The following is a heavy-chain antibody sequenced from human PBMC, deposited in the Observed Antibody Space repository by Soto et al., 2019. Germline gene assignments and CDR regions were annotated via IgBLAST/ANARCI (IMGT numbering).Heavy chain of an antibody. D-gene: IGHD3-10*01. J-gene: IGHJ6*02. CDR2: ISYDGSNK. Sequence: GGSLRLSCAASGFTFSSYAMHWVRQAPGKGLEWVAVISYDGSNKYYADSVKGRFTISRDNSKNTRYLQMNSLRAEDTAVYYCARDLYWRLLWFGEEGLGGMDVWGQGTTVTVSS. CDR3: ARDLYWRLLWFGEEGLGGMDV. V-gene: IGHV3-30-3*01. CDR1: GFTFSSYA.